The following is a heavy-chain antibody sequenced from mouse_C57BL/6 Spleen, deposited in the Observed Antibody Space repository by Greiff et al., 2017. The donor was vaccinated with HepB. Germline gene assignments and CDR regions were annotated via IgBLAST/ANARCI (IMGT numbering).Heavy chain of an antibody. V-gene: IGHV1-50*01. CDR2: IDPSDSYT. CDR3: ARSGDYRYAMDY. CDR1: GYTFTSYW. Sequence: QVQLQQSGAELVKPGASVKLSCKASGYTFTSYWMQWVEQRPGQGLEWIGEIDPSDSYTNYNQKFKGKATLTVDTSSSTAYMQLSSLTSEDSAVYYCARSGDYRYAMDYWGQGTSVTVSS. D-gene: IGHD2-13*01. J-gene: IGHJ4*01.